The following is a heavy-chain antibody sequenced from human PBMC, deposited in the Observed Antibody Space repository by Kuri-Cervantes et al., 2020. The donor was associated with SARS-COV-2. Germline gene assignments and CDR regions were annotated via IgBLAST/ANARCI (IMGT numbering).Heavy chain of an antibody. CDR2: IRYDGNNK. J-gene: IGHJ6*03. V-gene: IGHV3-30*02. CDR1: GFTFSNFG. D-gene: IGHD4-11*01. Sequence: GGSLRLSCALSGFTFSNFGMHWVRQAPGKGLEWVAFIRYDGNNKYYADSVKGRFTISRDNSKNTLYLQMNNLRTEDTAVYHCARDGPTVTTWFNYYMDVWGKGTTVTVSS. CDR3: ARDGPTVTTWFNYYMDV.